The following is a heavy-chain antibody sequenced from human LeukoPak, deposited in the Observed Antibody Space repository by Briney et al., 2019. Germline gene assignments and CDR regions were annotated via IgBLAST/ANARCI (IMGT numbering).Heavy chain of an antibody. D-gene: IGHD6-13*01. V-gene: IGHV3-7*01. CDR1: GFSISASW. CDR3: AKVASISWALDY. CDR2: IKEHGSET. Sequence: RPGGSLRLSCVTSGFSISASWMSWVRQAPGKGLEWVAYIKEHGSETYYVDSAKGRFTISRDNAKNSVYLQMNGLRVEDTAVYYCAKVASISWALDYWGQGTLVTVSS. J-gene: IGHJ4*02.